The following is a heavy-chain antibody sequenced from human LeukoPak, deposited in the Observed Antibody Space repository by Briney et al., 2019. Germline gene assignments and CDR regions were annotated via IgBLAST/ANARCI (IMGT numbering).Heavy chain of an antibody. CDR2: IYYSGTT. V-gene: IGHV4-59*08. CDR3: ARLNWDYYGSGSYWFDY. J-gene: IGHJ4*02. Sequence: SETLSLTCTVSGGSISSYYWSWIRQPPGKGLEWIGYIYYSGTTNYNPSLKSRVTISVDTSKNQFSLKLSSVTAADTAVYYCARLNWDYYGSGSYWFDYWGQGTLVTVSS. CDR1: GGSISSYY. D-gene: IGHD3-10*01.